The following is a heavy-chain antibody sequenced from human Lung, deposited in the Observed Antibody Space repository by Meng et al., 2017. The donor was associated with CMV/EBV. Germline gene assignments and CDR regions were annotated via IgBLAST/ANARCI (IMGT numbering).Heavy chain of an antibody. CDR2: IIPIFGTT. Sequence: SVKVSCKASGGSLSDYAISWVRQAPGQGLEWMGGIIPIFGTTNYAQKFQGRVTITTDESASTAYMELSSLKSEDTAVYYCAREHPFSSGLDYWGQGTLVAVSS. CDR3: AREHPFSSGLDY. D-gene: IGHD6-19*01. V-gene: IGHV1-69*05. CDR1: GGSLSDYA. J-gene: IGHJ4*02.